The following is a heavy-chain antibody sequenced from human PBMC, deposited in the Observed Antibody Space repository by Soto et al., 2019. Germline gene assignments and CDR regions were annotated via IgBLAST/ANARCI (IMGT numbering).Heavy chain of an antibody. D-gene: IGHD3-3*01. V-gene: IGHV3-33*05. CDR1: GYTFSSYG. Sequence: SCKASGYTFSSYGMHWVRQAPGKGLKWVAVISYDGSNKYYADSVKGRFTISRDNSKNTPYLQMNSLRAEDTAVYYCARDFDYDFWSGYPYYYYYYVAVWGKGTTVTVSS. J-gene: IGHJ6*03. CDR3: ARDFDYDFWSGYPYYYYYYVAV. CDR2: ISYDGSNK.